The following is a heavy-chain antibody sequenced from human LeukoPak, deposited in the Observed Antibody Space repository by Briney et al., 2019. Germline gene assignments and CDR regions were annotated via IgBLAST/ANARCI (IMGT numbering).Heavy chain of an antibody. V-gene: IGHV3-74*01. CDR3: AKGPRGTAMVPDNYYGMDV. CDR2: INSAGNIT. Sequence: GGSLRLSCAASGFTFSTYWMHWVRQAPGKGLVWVSRINSAGNITNYADSVKGRFTISRDNAKNRLYLQMNSLRAEDTAVYYCAKGPRGTAMVPDNYYGMDVWGQGTTVTVSS. D-gene: IGHD5-18*01. CDR1: GFTFSTYW. J-gene: IGHJ6*02.